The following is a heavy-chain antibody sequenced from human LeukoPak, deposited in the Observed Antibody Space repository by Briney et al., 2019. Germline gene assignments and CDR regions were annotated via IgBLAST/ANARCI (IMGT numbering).Heavy chain of an antibody. CDR2: IYYSGST. J-gene: IGHJ5*02. Sequence: SETLSLTCTASGGSISSRSYYWAWIRQPPGKGLEWIGSIYYSGSTYNNPSLKSRVTISVDRSKNQFSLRLRSVTAADTAVYYCARELGYCSSTSCYSQGWFDPWGQGTLVTVSS. V-gene: IGHV4-39*07. CDR1: GGSISSRSYY. D-gene: IGHD2-2*01. CDR3: ARELGYCSSTSCYSQGWFDP.